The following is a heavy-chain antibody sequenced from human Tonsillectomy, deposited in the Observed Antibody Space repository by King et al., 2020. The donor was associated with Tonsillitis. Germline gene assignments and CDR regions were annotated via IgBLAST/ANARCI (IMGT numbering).Heavy chain of an antibody. J-gene: IGHJ4*02. CDR1: GFTFTIYT. Sequence: VQLVESGGGLVQPGGSLRLSCAASGFTFTIYTMSWVRQAPGKGLEWVSAISGSGGSTYYADAVKGRFTISRDNSKNTLYLQMNSLRAANTAVYYCAKVGTSRQEFDNGGQGTLVTVSS. CDR3: AKVGTSRQEFDN. CDR2: ISGSGGST. D-gene: IGHD2-2*01. V-gene: IGHV3-23*04.